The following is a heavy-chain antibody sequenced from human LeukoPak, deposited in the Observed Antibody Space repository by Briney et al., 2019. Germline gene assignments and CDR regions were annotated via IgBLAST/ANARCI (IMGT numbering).Heavy chain of an antibody. CDR2: ISFEGGNK. D-gene: IGHD1-26*01. CDR3: ARDGIVGSPLFKFDY. V-gene: IGHV3-30-3*01. Sequence: PGRSLRLSCAASGFTFNTNAIHSGRPAPGNGLEWVAIISFEGGNKYCADSVTGRFTISRDNSKNTLYLQMNSLRAEYTAVYYCARDGIVGSPLFKFDYWGQGTLVTVSS. J-gene: IGHJ4*02. CDR1: GFTFNTNA.